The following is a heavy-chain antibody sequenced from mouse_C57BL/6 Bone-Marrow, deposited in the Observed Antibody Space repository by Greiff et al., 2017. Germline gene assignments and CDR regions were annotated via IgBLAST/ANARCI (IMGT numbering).Heavy chain of an antibody. D-gene: IGHD1-1*01. V-gene: IGHV1-75*01. CDR2: IFPGSGST. J-gene: IGHJ3*01. CDR3: ARSFITTVARFAY. CDR1: GYTFPDYY. Sequence: VQLQQSGPELVKPGASVKISCKASGYTFPDYYINWVKQRPGQGLEWIGWIFPGSGSTYYNEKFKGKATLTVDKSSSTAYMLFSSLTSEDSAGYFCARSFITTVARFAYWGQGTLVTVSA.